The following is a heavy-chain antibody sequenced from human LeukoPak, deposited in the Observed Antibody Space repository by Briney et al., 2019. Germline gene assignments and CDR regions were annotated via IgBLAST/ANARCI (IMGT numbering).Heavy chain of an antibody. CDR3: ARERDPIVVVPAAMSDRYGKYFQH. J-gene: IGHJ1*01. V-gene: IGHV1-18*01. CDR2: ISAYNGNT. Sequence: GASVKVSCKASGYTFTSYGISWVRQAPGQGLEWMGWISAYNGNTNYAQKLQGRVTMTTDTSTSTAYMELRSLRSDDTAVYYCARERDPIVVVPAAMSDRYGKYFQHWARAPWSPSPQ. CDR1: GYTFTSYG. D-gene: IGHD2-2*01.